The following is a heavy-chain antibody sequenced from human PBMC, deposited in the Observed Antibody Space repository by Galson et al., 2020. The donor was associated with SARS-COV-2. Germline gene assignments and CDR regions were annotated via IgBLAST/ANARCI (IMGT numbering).Heavy chain of an antibody. CDR2: ISSSGSTI. CDR3: ARDFQYCSSTSCYTAIFDY. D-gene: IGHD2-2*02. Sequence: GGSLRLSCAASGFTFSSYEMNWVRQAPGKGLEWVSYISSSGSTIYYADFVKGRFTISRDNAKNSLYLQMNSLRAEDTAVYYCARDFQYCSSTSCYTAIFDYWGQGTLVTVSS. J-gene: IGHJ4*02. V-gene: IGHV3-48*03. CDR1: GFTFSSYE.